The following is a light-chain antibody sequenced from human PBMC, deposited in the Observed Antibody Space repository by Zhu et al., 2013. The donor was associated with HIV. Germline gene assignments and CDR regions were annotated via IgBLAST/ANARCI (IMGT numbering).Light chain of an antibody. CDR1: QSISSS. CDR2: GAS. Sequence: EIVMTQSPATLSVSPGERATLSCRASQSISSSLAWYQQRPGQAPRLLIYGASTRATGVPAKFSGSRSGTEFTLTISSLQSEDFAVYYCQQYVNWPVTFGQGTKVEIK. V-gene: IGKV3-15*01. CDR3: QQYVNWPVT. J-gene: IGKJ1*01.